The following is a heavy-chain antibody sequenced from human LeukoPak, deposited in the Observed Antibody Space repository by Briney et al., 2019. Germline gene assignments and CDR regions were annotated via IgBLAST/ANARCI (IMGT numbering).Heavy chain of an antibody. Sequence: SETLSLTCAVYGGSFSGYYWSRIRQPPGKGLEWIGEINHSGSTNYNPSLKSRVTISVDTSKNQFSLKLSSVTAADTAVYYCARAPDYGSRYYYYYGMDVWGQGTTVTVSS. D-gene: IGHD4-17*01. J-gene: IGHJ6*02. V-gene: IGHV4-34*01. CDR2: INHSGST. CDR3: ARAPDYGSRYYYYYGMDV. CDR1: GGSFSGYY.